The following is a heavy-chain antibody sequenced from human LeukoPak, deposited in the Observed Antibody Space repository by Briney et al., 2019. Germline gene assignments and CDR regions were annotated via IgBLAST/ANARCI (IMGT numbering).Heavy chain of an antibody. CDR2: IRHDGSIK. CDR3: ARGDCSGDCYHPLYY. D-gene: IGHD2-21*02. Sequence: GGSQRLSCAASGFTFSSYAMHWVRQAPGQGLDWVAFIRHDGSIKYYADSVKGRFTISRDNSKNTLYLQMNSLRTEDTAVYYCARGDCSGDCYHPLYYWGQGSLVTVSS. V-gene: IGHV3-30*02. J-gene: IGHJ4*02. CDR1: GFTFSSYA.